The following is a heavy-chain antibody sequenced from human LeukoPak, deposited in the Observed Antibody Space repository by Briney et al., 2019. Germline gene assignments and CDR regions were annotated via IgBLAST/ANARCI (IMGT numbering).Heavy chain of an antibody. CDR3: AGDQFEMATTIDY. J-gene: IGHJ4*02. CDR2: ISSSSSYI. Sequence: GGSLRLSCAASGFTFSSYSINWVRQAPGKGLEWVSSISSSSSYIYYADSVKGRFTISRDNAKNSLYLQMNSLRAEDTAVYYCAGDQFEMATTIDYWGQGTLVTVSS. V-gene: IGHV3-21*01. CDR1: GFTFSSYS. D-gene: IGHD5-24*01.